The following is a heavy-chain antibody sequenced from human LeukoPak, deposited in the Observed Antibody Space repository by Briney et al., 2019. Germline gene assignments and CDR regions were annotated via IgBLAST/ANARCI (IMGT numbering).Heavy chain of an antibody. CDR3: ARYTRPIDY. J-gene: IGHJ4*02. CDR1: RFTFSNYD. CDR2: IKADGSGA. Sequence: GGSLRLSCAASRFTFSNYDMNWVRQAPGKGLEWVATIKADGSGAYYVDSVKGRFTISRDNAKNSLYLQMNGLRAEDTAVYFCARYTRPIDYWGQGTLVTVSS. V-gene: IGHV3-7*05. D-gene: IGHD6-13*01.